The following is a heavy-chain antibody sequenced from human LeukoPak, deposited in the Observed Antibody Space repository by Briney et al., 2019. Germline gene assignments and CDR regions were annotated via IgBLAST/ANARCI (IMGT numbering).Heavy chain of an antibody. CDR1: GLTFSSYW. J-gene: IGHJ4*02. CDR3: ARLYSRVGPFDY. Sequence: GGSLRLSCAASGLTFSSYWMSWVRQAPGKWLEWVASISSSSPYIYYTDSVKGRFTISRDNAKNSLYLQMNSLRAEDTAVYYCARLYSRVGPFDYWGQGTLVTVSS. D-gene: IGHD5-18*01. CDR2: ISSSSPYI. V-gene: IGHV3-21*01.